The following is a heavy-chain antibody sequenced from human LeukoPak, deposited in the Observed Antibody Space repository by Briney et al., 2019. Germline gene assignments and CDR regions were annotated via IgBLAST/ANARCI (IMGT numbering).Heavy chain of an antibody. CDR1: GYTFSSYA. V-gene: IGHV3-23*01. Sequence: GGSLRLSCAASGYTFSSYAMSWVREAPGKGLEWVSAFSGSGGGTYYADSVKGRFTISRDNSRNTLYLQMNSLRAEDTAVYYCVRDQGGAVSYWGQGTLVTVSS. CDR2: FSGSGGGT. D-gene: IGHD3-16*01. J-gene: IGHJ4*02. CDR3: VRDQGGAVSY.